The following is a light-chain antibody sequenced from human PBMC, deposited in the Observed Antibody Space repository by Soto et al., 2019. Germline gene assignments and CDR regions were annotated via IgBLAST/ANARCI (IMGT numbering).Light chain of an antibody. CDR1: SGHSSYA. Sequence: QSVLTQSPSASASLGASVKLTCTLSSGHSSYAIAWHQQRPEKGPRYLMKLNSDGSHSKGDGIPDRFSGSSSGAERYLTISSLQSEDEADYYCQTWGTGIQVFGGGTKPTVL. CDR3: QTWGTGIQV. V-gene: IGLV4-69*01. J-gene: IGLJ2*01. CDR2: LNSDGSH.